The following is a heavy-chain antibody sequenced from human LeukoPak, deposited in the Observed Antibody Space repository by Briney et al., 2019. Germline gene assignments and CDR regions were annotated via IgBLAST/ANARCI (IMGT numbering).Heavy chain of an antibody. CDR2: IYSGGTT. Sequence: VGSLRLSRAASGFTVSIHYMSWVRPAPGKGLEWVSVIYSGGTTYYADSVKGRFTISRDNSKNTLYLQMHSPRAEDTAVYYCARDCSGGSCFFDYWGQGTLVTVSS. J-gene: IGHJ4*02. V-gene: IGHV3-66*02. D-gene: IGHD2-15*01. CDR3: ARDCSGGSCFFDY. CDR1: GFTVSIHY.